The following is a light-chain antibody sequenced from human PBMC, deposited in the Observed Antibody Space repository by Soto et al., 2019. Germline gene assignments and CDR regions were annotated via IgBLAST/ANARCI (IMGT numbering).Light chain of an antibody. CDR1: QSVSSY. CDR2: DAS. J-gene: IGKJ2*01. Sequence: EIVLTQSQGTLSLSPGERATLSCRASQSVSSYLAWYQQKPGQAPRLLIYDASNRATGIPARFSGSGSGTDFTLTISSLQPEDSAGYYCLQDYSHPFTFGQGTKVDIK. V-gene: IGKV3-11*01. CDR3: LQDYSHPFT.